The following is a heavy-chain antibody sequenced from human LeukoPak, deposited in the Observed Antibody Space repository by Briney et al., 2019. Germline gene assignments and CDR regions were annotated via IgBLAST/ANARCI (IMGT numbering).Heavy chain of an antibody. V-gene: IGHV5-51*01. J-gene: IGHJ3*02. CDR3: ARRIAAEAFDI. CDR1: GYSFTTFW. Sequence: KIGESLKISCKGAGYSFTTFWIAWVRQMPGKGLEWMGIIYPGNSDTRYNPSFQGQVTISADKSISTAYLQWSSLKASDTAMYYCARRIAAEAFDIWGQGTMVTVSA. D-gene: IGHD6-25*01. CDR2: IYPGNSDT.